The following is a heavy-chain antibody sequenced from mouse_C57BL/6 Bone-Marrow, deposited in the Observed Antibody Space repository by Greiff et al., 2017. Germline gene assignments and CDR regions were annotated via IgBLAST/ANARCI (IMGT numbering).Heavy chain of an antibody. J-gene: IGHJ2*01. V-gene: IGHV14-4*01. CDR3: SSSDGNYFDF. CDR1: GFNIKDDY. CDR2: IDPEIGDT. Sequence: DVKLQESGAELVRPGASVKLSCTASGFNIKDDYIHWVKQRPEQGLEWIGWIDPEIGDTEYASKFQGKATITSDPSSHTAYLQLSSLTSEDTAVYYCSSSDGNYFDFWGQGTPLTVAS. D-gene: IGHD2-3*01.